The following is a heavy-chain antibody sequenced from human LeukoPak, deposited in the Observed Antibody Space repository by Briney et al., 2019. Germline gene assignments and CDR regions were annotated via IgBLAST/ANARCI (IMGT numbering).Heavy chain of an antibody. J-gene: IGHJ6*03. Sequence: PSETLSLTCTVSGGSISSYYWSWIRQPPGKGLEWIGYIYYSGSTNYNPSLKSRVTISVDKSKNQFSLKLSSVTAADTAVYYCARGRTYYYDSSGSNYMDVWGKGTTVTVSS. D-gene: IGHD3-22*01. CDR2: IYYSGST. V-gene: IGHV4-59*12. CDR3: ARGRTYYYDSSGSNYMDV. CDR1: GGSISSYY.